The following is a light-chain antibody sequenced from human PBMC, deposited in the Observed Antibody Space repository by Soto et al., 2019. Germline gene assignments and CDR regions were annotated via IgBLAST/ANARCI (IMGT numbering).Light chain of an antibody. Sequence: TQSPGTLSLSPGERATLSXXXXRSFSSSYLAWYQHKVRQAPRLLTYAASTRATGIPDRFSGSGSATDFTLTISRLEPEDSAVYYCHHYDSSPPYTFGQGTKLEIK. V-gene: IGKV3-20*01. CDR2: AAS. J-gene: IGKJ2*01. CDR1: RSFSSSY. CDR3: HHYDSSPPYT.